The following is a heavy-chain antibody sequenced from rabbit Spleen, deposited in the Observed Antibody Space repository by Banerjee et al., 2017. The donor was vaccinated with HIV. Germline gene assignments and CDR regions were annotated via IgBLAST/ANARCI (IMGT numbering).Heavy chain of an antibody. Sequence: QSLEESGGDLVKPGASLTLTCTASGFSISSNAMCWVRQAPGKGLEWIACIYGGSSGNTAYASWAKGRFTFSKPSSTTVTLQMTSLTAADTATYFCARDLPDVVGWNLNVWGPGTLVTVS. CDR1: GFSISSNA. CDR2: IYGGSSGNT. V-gene: IGHV1S40*01. D-gene: IGHD1-1*01. J-gene: IGHJ4*01. CDR3: ARDLPDVVGWNLNV.